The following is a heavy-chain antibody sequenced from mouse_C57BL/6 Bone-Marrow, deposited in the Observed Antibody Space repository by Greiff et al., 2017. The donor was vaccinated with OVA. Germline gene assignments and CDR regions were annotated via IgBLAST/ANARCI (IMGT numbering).Heavy chain of an antibody. CDR3: AREGLDYFDY. CDR1: GFTFSSYA. D-gene: IGHD3-1*01. J-gene: IGHJ2*01. V-gene: IGHV5-4*01. Sequence: DVMLVESGGGLVKPGGSLKLSCAASGFTFSSYAMYWVRQTPGKRLEWVATISDGGSYTYYPDNVKGRFTISRDNAKNNLYLQMSHLKSEDTAMYYCAREGLDYFDYWGQGTTLTVSS. CDR2: ISDGGSYT.